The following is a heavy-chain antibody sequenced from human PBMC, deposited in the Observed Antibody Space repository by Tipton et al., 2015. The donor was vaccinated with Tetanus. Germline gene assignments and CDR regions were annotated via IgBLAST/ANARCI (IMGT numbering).Heavy chain of an antibody. V-gene: IGHV3-33*01. J-gene: IGHJ5*02. CDR2: LWFDGGDE. D-gene: IGHD2/OR15-2a*01. CDR3: TRDTRGGRIVGPGA. Sequence: SLRLSCAASGFTFRSYGMHWVRQAPGKGLEWVAVLWFDGGDEYYADSVKGRFTISRDNSKNTVYLQMNSLKSEDTGVYYCTRDTRGGRIVGPGAWGQGTLVTVSS. CDR1: GFTFRSYG.